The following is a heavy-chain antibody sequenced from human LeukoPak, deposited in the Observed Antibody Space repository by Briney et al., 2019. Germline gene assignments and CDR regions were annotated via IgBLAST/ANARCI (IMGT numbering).Heavy chain of an antibody. CDR2: VDHTGST. D-gene: IGHD4-11*01. CDR3: ARGRVSSSTWYSTYYYFFYMDF. CDR1: DDSITMYY. J-gene: IGHJ6*03. Sequence: SETLSLTCTVSDDSITMYYWTWIRQPPGKGLEWIGYVDHTGSTKFNPSLNGRVSISRDTSNNFFSLRLRSVTAADTAVYFCARGRVSSSTWYSTYYYFFYMDFWGKATTVTVSS. V-gene: IGHV4-59*01.